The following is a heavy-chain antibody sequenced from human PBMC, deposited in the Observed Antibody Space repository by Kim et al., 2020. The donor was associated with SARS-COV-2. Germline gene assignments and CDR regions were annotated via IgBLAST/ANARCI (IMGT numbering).Heavy chain of an antibody. CDR3: ARDLCSSTSCFFDY. D-gene: IGHD2-2*01. CDR2: ISAYNGNT. J-gene: IGHJ4*02. V-gene: IGHV1-18*04. CDR1: GYTFTSYG. Sequence: ASVKVSCKASGYTFTSYGISWVRQATGQGLEWMGWISAYNGNTNYAQKLQGRVTMTTDTSTSTAYMELRSLRSDDTAVYYCARDLCSSTSCFFDYWGQGTLVTVSS.